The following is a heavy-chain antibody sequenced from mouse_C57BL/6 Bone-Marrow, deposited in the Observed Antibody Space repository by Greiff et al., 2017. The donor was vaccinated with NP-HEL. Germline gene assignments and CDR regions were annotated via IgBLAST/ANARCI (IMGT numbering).Heavy chain of an antibody. D-gene: IGHD2-3*01. CDR2: ISSGGSYT. J-gene: IGHJ4*01. Sequence: DVMLVESGGDLVKPGGSLKLSCAASGFTFSSYGMSWVRQTPDKRLEWVATISSGGSYTYYPDSVKGRFTISRDNAKNTLYLQMSSLKSEDTAMYYCARWLLPMDYWGQGTSVTVSS. V-gene: IGHV5-6*02. CDR3: ARWLLPMDY. CDR1: GFTFSSYG.